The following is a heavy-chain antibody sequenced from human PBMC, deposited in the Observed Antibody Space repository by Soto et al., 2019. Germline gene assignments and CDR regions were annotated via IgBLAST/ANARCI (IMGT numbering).Heavy chain of an antibody. CDR3: AKGSEGGEYGVSDY. CDR1: GFTFSSYA. D-gene: IGHD4-17*01. V-gene: IGHV3-23*01. CDR2: ISIRGGST. Sequence: EVQLLESGGGLVQPGGSPRLSCAASGFTFSSYAMSWVRQAPGKGLEWVSSISIRGGSTYYADSVKGRFTISRDNSKNTLYLQMNSLRADDTAVYYCAKGSEGGEYGVSDYWGQGTLVTVSS. J-gene: IGHJ4*02.